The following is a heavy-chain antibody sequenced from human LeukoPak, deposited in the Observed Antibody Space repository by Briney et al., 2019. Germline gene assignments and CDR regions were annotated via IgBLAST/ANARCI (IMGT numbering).Heavy chain of an antibody. D-gene: IGHD6-13*01. V-gene: IGHV3-48*03. CDR2: ISSSGSTI. Sequence: PGGSLRLSCAASGFTFSSYEMNWVRQAPGKGLEWVSYISSSGSTIYYADSVKGRFTISRDNAKNSLYLQMNGLRAEDTAVYYCASPRRGIAAAGTFDYWGQGTLVTVSS. J-gene: IGHJ4*02. CDR3: ASPRRGIAAAGTFDY. CDR1: GFTFSSYE.